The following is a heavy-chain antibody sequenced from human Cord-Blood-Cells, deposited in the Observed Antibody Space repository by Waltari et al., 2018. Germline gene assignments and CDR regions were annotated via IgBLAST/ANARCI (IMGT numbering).Heavy chain of an antibody. J-gene: IGHJ4*02. Sequence: QVQLQQWGAGLLKPSETLSLTCPVYGGSFSGYYWSWIRQPPGKGLEWIGEINHSGSTDYTPSRKRRVTISVDTTKNQFSLELSSVTAADTAVYCCGNMVVVPDYVDYWGQGTLVTVSS. V-gene: IGHV4-34*01. CDR1: GGSFSGYY. CDR2: INHSGST. D-gene: IGHD2-2*01. CDR3: GNMVVVPDYVDY.